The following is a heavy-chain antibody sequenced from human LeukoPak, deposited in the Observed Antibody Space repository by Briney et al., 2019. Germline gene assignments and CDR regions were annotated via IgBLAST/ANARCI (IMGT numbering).Heavy chain of an antibody. Sequence: EASVTVSCKASGYTFTSYDINWVRQATGQGLEWMGWISAYNGNTNYAQKLQGRVTMTTDTSTSTAYMELRSLRSDDTAVYYCARAEPLWFGEPNQGDYWGQGTLVTVSS. D-gene: IGHD3-10*01. V-gene: IGHV1-18*01. CDR3: ARAEPLWFGEPNQGDY. CDR1: GYTFTSYD. CDR2: ISAYNGNT. J-gene: IGHJ4*02.